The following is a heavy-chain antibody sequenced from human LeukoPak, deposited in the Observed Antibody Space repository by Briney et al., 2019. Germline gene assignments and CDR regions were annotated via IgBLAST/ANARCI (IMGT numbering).Heavy chain of an antibody. D-gene: IGHD5-18*01. Sequence: SETLSLTCTVSGGSISSYYWSWIRQPPGKGLEWIGYIYYSGSTNYNPSLKSRVTISVDTSKNQVSLKLSSVTAADTAVYYCARSGIQLWLSPDYYYYMDVWGKGTTVTVSS. J-gene: IGHJ6*03. V-gene: IGHV4-59*01. CDR3: ARSGIQLWLSPDYYYYMDV. CDR2: IYYSGST. CDR1: GGSISSYY.